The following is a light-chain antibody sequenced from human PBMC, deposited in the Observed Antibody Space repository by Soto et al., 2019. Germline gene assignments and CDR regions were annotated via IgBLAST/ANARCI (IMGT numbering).Light chain of an antibody. CDR3: QQRSNFIT. CDR1: QSVSSS. V-gene: IGKV3-11*01. J-gene: IGKJ5*01. CDR2: DAS. Sequence: EIVLTQSPATLSLSPGERATLSCRASQSVSSSLAWYQQKPGQAPRLLIYDASNRATGIPARFSGGGSGTDFTLTINSLEPEDFAVYYCQQRSNFITFGQGTRLEIQ.